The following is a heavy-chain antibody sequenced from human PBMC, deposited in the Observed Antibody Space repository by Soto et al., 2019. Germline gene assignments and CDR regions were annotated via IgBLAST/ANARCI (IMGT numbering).Heavy chain of an antibody. D-gene: IGHD3-10*01. J-gene: IGHJ4*02. V-gene: IGHV3-30*03. CDR1: DFDFISYG. CDR2: SSYDGRET. Sequence: GGSLRLSCAASDFDFISYGIHWVRQAPGKGLEWVAASSYDGRETFYADSAKGRFTVSKEMSKNTAFLQMNALRHEDTAVYFCARDSGWPILNFDNWGQGTSVTVSS. CDR3: ARDSGWPILNFDN.